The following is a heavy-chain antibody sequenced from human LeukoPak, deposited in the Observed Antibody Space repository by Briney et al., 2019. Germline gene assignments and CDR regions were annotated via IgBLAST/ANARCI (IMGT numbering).Heavy chain of an antibody. CDR3: ARDRVAALDY. Sequence: GGSLRLSCAASGFTFRDYCMSWVRQAPGKGLEWVSYVSSSSTYTNYADSVKGRFTISRDNAKNSLYLQMNSLRAEDTAVYYCARDRVAALDYWGQGTLVTVSS. D-gene: IGHD6-6*01. J-gene: IGHJ4*02. CDR2: VSSSSTYT. V-gene: IGHV3-11*06. CDR1: GFTFRDYC.